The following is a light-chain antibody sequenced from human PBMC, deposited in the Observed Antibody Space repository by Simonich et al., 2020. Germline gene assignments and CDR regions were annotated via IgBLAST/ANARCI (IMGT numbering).Light chain of an antibody. CDR3: CSYAGSYTRV. J-gene: IGLJ3*02. CDR2: DVS. V-gene: IGLV2-11*01. CDR1: SSDVGGDNY. Sequence: QSALTQPLSVSGSPGQSVTISCTGTSSDVGGDNYVSWYQQHPGKAPKLMLYDVSKRPSGVPDRFSGSKSGNTASLTISGLQAEDEADYYGCSYAGSYTRVFGGGTKLTVL.